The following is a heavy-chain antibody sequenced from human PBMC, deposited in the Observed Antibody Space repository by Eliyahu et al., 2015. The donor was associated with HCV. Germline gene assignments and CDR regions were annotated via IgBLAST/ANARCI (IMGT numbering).Heavy chain of an antibody. CDR3: ASGGGGIAVTGTGGWFDP. J-gene: IGHJ5*02. V-gene: IGHV4-59*01. CDR2: IHYSGST. Sequence: QVQLQESGPGXVKPSETLSLTCTXSGXSXPTYXWXWIRQPPGKGLEWIGYIHYSGSTNYNPSLKSRVTISLDTSKNQFSLKLTSVTAADTAMYYCASGGGGIAVTGTGGWFDPWGQGTLATVSS. CDR1: GXSXPTYX. D-gene: IGHD6-19*01.